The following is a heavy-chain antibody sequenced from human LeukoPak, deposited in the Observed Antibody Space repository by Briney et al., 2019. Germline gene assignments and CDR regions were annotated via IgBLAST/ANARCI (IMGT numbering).Heavy chain of an antibody. CDR2: IYYSGST. Sequence: SETLSLTCTVSGGSISSYYWSWIRQPPGKGLEWIGYIYYSGSTNYNPSLKSRVTISVDTSKNQFSLKLSSVTAADTAVYYCARRLVTFDYWGQGTLVTVSS. CDR1: GGSISSYY. D-gene: IGHD3-9*01. V-gene: IGHV4-59*12. CDR3: ARRLVTFDY. J-gene: IGHJ4*02.